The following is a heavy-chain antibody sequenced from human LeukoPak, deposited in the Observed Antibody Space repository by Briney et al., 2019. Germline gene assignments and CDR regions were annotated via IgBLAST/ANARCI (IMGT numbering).Heavy chain of an antibody. CDR2: IYPGDSDT. V-gene: IGHV5-51*01. J-gene: IGHJ4*02. CDR1: GYSFTNYW. CDR3: ARREEYYDFWSDSEKTYYFDY. D-gene: IGHD3-3*01. Sequence: GESLKISCKGSGYSFTNYWIAWVRQMPGKGLEWMGIIYPGDSDTRYSPSLQFQVTIAADKSVSTPYLQPRSLKSSDPAMYYCARREEYYDFWSDSEKTYYFDYWGQGTLVTVSS.